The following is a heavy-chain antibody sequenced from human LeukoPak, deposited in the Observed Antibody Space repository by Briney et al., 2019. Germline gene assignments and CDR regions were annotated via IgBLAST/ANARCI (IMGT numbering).Heavy chain of an antibody. V-gene: IGHV3-49*03. Sequence: PGGSLRLSCTASGFTFGDYAMSWFRQAPGKGLEWVGFIRSKAYGGTTEYAASVKGRFTISRDDSKSIAYLQMNSLKTEDTAVYYCTSRRDGYSYNVGHAFDIWGQGTMVTVSS. CDR2: IRSKAYGGTT. CDR1: GFTFGDYA. CDR3: TSRRDGYSYNVGHAFDI. D-gene: IGHD5-24*01. J-gene: IGHJ3*02.